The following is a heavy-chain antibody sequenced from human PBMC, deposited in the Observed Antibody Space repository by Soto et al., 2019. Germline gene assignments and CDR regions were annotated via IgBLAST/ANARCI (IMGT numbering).Heavy chain of an antibody. D-gene: IGHD6-13*01. V-gene: IGHV3-21*01. CDR3: ARVGSSNLAFDY. J-gene: IGHJ4*02. CDR2: ISSSSSYI. Sequence: GGSLRLSCAASGFTFSSYSMNWVRQAPGEGLEGVSSISSSSSYIYYADSVKGRFTISRDNAKNSLYLQMNSLRAEDTAVYYCARVGSSNLAFDYWGQGTLVTVSS. CDR1: GFTFSSYS.